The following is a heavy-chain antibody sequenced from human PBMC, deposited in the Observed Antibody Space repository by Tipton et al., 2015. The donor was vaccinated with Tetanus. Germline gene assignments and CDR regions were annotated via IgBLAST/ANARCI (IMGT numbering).Heavy chain of an antibody. D-gene: IGHD3-22*01. CDR3: ARTLGRYYYDSSGYFEDFNWFDP. CDR1: GFTFSSYS. CDR2: ISSSSSYI. V-gene: IGHV3-21*01. J-gene: IGHJ5*02. Sequence: SLRLSCAASGFTFSSYSMNWVRQAPGKGLEWVSSISSSSSYIYYADSVKGRFTISRDNAKNSLYLQMNSLRAEDTAVYYCARTLGRYYYDSSGYFEDFNWFDPWGQGTLVTASS.